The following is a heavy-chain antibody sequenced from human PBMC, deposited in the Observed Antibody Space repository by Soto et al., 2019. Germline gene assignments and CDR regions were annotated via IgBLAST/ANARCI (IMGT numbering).Heavy chain of an antibody. J-gene: IGHJ5*02. CDR1: GFTFSSSA. CDR2: IVLGNGNT. CDR3: ATRIGNIGWYWLDT. V-gene: IGHV1-58*01. Sequence: GASVKVSCKASGFTFSSSAVQWVRQARGQGLEWIGWIVLGNGNTNYAQKFQERVTITRDMPTSTAYMEVRSLTFEDTAVYYCATRIGNIGWYWLDTWGQGTLVTVSS. D-gene: IGHD6-19*01.